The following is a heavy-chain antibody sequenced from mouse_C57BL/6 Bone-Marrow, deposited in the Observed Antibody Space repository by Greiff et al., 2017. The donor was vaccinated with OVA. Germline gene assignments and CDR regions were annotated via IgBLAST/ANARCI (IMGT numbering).Heavy chain of an antibody. J-gene: IGHJ1*01. Sequence: QVQLQQPGAELVRPGASVKMSCKASGYTFTSYTMHWVKQRPGQGLEWIGYINPSSGYTKYNQKFKDKATLTVDTSSSTAYMQLRRLTSEDSSVYYCARSYDSNYYWDFDVWGQGTTVTVSS. CDR3: ARSYDSNYYWDFDV. V-gene: IGHV1-4*01. CDR1: GYTFTSYT. CDR2: INPSSGYT. D-gene: IGHD2-5*01.